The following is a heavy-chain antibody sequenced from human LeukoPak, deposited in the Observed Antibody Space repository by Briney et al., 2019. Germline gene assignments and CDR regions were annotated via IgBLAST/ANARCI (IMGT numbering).Heavy chain of an antibody. Sequence: GGSLRLSCAASGFTFSSYAMSWVSHAQGKGLEWVSAIRGSGGSTYYADSVKGRLTISRDNSKNPLYLQMNSLRAEDTAVYYCAKWGKYCSSTSCYTYFDYWGQGTLVTVSS. CDR2: IRGSGGST. CDR3: AKWGKYCSSTSCYTYFDY. V-gene: IGHV3-23*01. J-gene: IGHJ4*02. CDR1: GFTFSSYA. D-gene: IGHD2-2*02.